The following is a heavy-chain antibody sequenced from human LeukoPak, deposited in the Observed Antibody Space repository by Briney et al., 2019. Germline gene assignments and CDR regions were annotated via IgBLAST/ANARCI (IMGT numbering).Heavy chain of an antibody. J-gene: IGHJ3*02. CDR3: ARGDNDYGDAFDI. CDR2: IYYSGTA. CDR1: GGSISSGDYY. D-gene: IGHD4-17*01. Sequence: SQTLSLTCTVSGGSISSGDYYWSWIRQPPGKGLEWIGYIYYSGTAYYNPSLKSRVTISVDTSKNQFSLKLSSVTAADAAVYYCARGDNDYGDAFDIWGQGTMVTVSS. V-gene: IGHV4-30-4*08.